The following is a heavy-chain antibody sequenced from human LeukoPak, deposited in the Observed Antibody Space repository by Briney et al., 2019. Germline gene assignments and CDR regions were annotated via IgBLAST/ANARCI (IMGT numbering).Heavy chain of an antibody. V-gene: IGHV4-59*01. CDR1: GGSISSYF. CDR3: TPLHDSKVDSAPFDY. J-gene: IGHJ4*02. Sequence: SETLSLTCTVSGGSISSYFWSWIRQPPGKGLEWIGYIYYSRNTNYNPSLKSRVTISVDTSTNQFSLKLSSVTAADTAVYYCTPLHDSKVDSAPFDYWGQGTLVTVSS. D-gene: IGHD3-22*01. CDR2: IYYSRNT.